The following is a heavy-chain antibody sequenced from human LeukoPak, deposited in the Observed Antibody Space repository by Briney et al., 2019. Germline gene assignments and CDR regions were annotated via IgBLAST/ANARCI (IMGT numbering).Heavy chain of an antibody. J-gene: IGHJ4*02. D-gene: IGHD5-18*01. CDR3: ARMAFGDTAPIAGYFDY. CDR1: GYTFTNYD. V-gene: IGHV1-69*13. CDR2: IIPIFGTA. Sequence: ASVKISCKTSGYTFTNYDISWVRQAPGQGLEWMGGIIPIFGTANYAQKFQGRVTITADESTSTAYMELSSLRSEDTAVYYCARMAFGDTAPIAGYFDYWGQGTLVTVSS.